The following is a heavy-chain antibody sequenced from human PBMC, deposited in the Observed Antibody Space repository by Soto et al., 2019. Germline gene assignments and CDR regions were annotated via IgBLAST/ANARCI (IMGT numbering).Heavy chain of an antibody. J-gene: IGHJ6*02. CDR2: IIPIFGTA. Sequence: QVQLVQSGAEVKKPGSSVKVSCKASGGTFSSYAISWVRQAPGQGLEWMGGIIPIFGTANYAQKFQGRVTITADESTSTAYMELSSLRSEETAVYYCAGRDCSSTSCQRNYYYYYGMDVWGQGTTVTVSS. CDR3: AGRDCSSTSCQRNYYYYYGMDV. D-gene: IGHD2-2*01. CDR1: GGTFSSYA. V-gene: IGHV1-69*01.